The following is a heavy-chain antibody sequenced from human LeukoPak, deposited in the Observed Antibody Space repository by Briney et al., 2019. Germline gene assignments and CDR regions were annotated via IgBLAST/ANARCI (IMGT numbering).Heavy chain of an antibody. J-gene: IGHJ5*02. CDR1: GYTFTGYY. D-gene: IGHD6-19*01. CDR3: ARVTSSGWYWFDP. Sequence: ASVKVSCKVSGYTFTGYYMHWVRQAPGQGLEWMGWINPNSGGTNYAQKFQGRVTMTRDTSISTAYMELSRLRSDDTAVYYCARVTSSGWYWFDPWGQGTLVTVSS. CDR2: INPNSGGT. V-gene: IGHV1-2*02.